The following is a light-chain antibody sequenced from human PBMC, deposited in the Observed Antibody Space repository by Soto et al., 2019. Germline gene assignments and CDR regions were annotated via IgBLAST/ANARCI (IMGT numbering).Light chain of an antibody. CDR1: QSISSY. J-gene: IGKJ2*01. Sequence: DIQMTQSPSSLSASVGDRVTITCRASQSISSYLNWYQQKPGKAPKLLIYAASSLQSGVPSRFSGSGSGTDFTRTISSLQPEDFATYYCQKSYSTPYSFGQGTKLEIK. V-gene: IGKV1-39*01. CDR2: AAS. CDR3: QKSYSTPYS.